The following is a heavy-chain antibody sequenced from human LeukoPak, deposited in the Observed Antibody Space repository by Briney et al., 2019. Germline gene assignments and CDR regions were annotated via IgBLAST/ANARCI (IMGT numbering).Heavy chain of an antibody. V-gene: IGHV1-2*02. D-gene: IGHD6-6*01. Sequence: ASVKVSCKASGYTFTGYYMHWVRQAPGQGLEWMGWINPNSGGTNYAQKFQGRVTMTRDTSISTAYMELSRLRSDGTAVYYCARGPHIAARPPHKFDYWGQGTLVTVSS. CDR2: INPNSGGT. CDR3: ARGPHIAARPPHKFDY. CDR1: GYTFTGYY. J-gene: IGHJ4*02.